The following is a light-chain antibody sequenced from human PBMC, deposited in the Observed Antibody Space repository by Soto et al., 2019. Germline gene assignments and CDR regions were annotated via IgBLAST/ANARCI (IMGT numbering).Light chain of an antibody. CDR2: GAS. CDR1: QSVSSTY. CDR3: QQAFSAEWT. J-gene: IGKJ1*01. V-gene: IGKV3-20*01. Sequence: VLTQSPGTLALSPGERATLSCRASQSVSSTYLAWYQQKPGQAPRLLIYGASTRATGLPARFSGTGSGTDFTLTISSLQPEDFATYFCQQAFSAEWTFGQGTKVDTK.